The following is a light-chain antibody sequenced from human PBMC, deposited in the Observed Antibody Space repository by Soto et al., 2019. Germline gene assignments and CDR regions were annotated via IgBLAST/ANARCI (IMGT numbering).Light chain of an antibody. CDR2: VAS. CDR1: QGISSY. J-gene: IGKJ5*01. CDR3: QGLNDYPIT. V-gene: IGKV1-9*01. Sequence: DIQLTQSPSFLSASVGDRVTITCRASQGISSYLAWYQQKPGEAPKFLIYVASTLRGGVPSRFSGSGSGTEFTLTISSLQPEDFATYYCQGLNDYPITFGQGTRLEIK.